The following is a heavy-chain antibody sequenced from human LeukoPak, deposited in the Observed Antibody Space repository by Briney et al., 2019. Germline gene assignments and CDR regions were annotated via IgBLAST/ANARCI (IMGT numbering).Heavy chain of an antibody. CDR3: ARQIAVEGDWFDP. D-gene: IGHD6-19*01. CDR1: GGSISSSSYS. V-gene: IGHV4-39*01. J-gene: IGHJ5*02. CDR2: IYYSGST. Sequence: SETLSLTCTVSGGSISSSSYSWGWIRQPPGKGLEWIGSIYYSGSTYYNPSLKSRVTISVDTSKNQFCLKLSSVTAADTAVYYCARQIAVEGDWFDPWGQGTLVTVSS.